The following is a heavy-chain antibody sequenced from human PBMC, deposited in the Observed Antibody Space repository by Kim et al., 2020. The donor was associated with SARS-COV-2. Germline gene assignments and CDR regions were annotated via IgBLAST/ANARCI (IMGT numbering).Heavy chain of an antibody. Sequence: SETLSLTCAVYGVSFSGHLWTWIRQPPGKGLEWIGEINHSGSTNYNPSLKSRVTISVDTSKNQFSLKLSSVTAADTAVYYCARASGVWSDYYYFIMDVWG. V-gene: IGHV4-34*01. CDR2: INHSGST. J-gene: IGHJ6*01. CDR1: GVSFSGHL. D-gene: IGHD3-10*01. CDR3: ARASGVWSDYYYFIMDV.